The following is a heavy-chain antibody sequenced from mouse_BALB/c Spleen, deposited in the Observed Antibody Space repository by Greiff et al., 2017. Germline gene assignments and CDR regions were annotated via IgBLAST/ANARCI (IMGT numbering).Heavy chain of an antibody. CDR1: GFTFSSFG. D-gene: IGHD4-1*01. V-gene: IGHV5-17*02. CDR3: ARGGLGAGFAY. CDR2: ISSGSSTI. J-gene: IGHJ3*01. Sequence: EVKLVESGGGLVQPGGSRKLSCAASGFTFSSFGMHWVRQAPEKGLEWVAYISSGSSTIYYADTVKGRFTISRDNPENTLFLQMTSLRSEDTAMYYCARGGLGAGFAYWGQGTLVTVSA.